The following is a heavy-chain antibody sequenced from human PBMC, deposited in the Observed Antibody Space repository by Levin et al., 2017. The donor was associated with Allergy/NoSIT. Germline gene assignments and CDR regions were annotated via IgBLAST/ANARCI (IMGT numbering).Heavy chain of an antibody. CDR3: ARIEYSSSSGGNYYYGMDV. CDR2: IDWDDDK. Sequence: SGPTLVKPTQTLTLTCTFSGFSLSTTRMCVSWIRQPPGKALEWLARIDWDDDKYYSTSLKTRLTISKDTSKNQVVLTMTDMDPVDTATYYCARIEYSSSSGGNYYYGMDVWGQGTTVAVSS. V-gene: IGHV2-70*11. J-gene: IGHJ6*02. D-gene: IGHD6-6*01. CDR1: GFSLSTTRMC.